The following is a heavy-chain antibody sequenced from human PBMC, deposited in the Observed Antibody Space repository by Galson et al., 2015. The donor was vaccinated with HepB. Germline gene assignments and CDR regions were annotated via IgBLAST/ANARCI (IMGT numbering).Heavy chain of an antibody. V-gene: IGHV6-1*01. CDR2: TYYRSKWYN. CDR1: GDSVSSNSAA. CDR3: ARDGDCSSTSCYGYYYYCMDV. D-gene: IGHD2-2*01. Sequence: CAISGDSVSSNSAAWNWIRQSPSRGLEWLGRTYYRSKWYNDYAVSVKSRITINPDTSKNQFSLQLNSVTPEDTAVYYCARDGDCSSTSCYGYYYYCMDVWGQGTTVTVSS. J-gene: IGHJ6*02.